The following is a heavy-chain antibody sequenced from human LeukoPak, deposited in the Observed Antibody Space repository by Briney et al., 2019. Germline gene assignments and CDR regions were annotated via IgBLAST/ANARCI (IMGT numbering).Heavy chain of an antibody. V-gene: IGHV1-8*01. J-gene: IGHJ6*02. Sequence: ASVKVSCKASGYTFTSYDINWVRQATGQGLEWMGWMNPNSGNTGYAQKFQGRVTMTRNTSISTAYMELGSLRSENTAVYYCASSAGTSHGMDVWGQGTTVTVSS. D-gene: IGHD6-13*01. CDR2: MNPNSGNT. CDR3: ASSAGTSHGMDV. CDR1: GYTFTSYD.